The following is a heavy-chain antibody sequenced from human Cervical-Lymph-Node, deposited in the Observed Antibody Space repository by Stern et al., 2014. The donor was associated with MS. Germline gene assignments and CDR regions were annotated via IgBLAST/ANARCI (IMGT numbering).Heavy chain of an antibody. Sequence: QVQLVQSGAEVKKPGASVKISCKASGYTFTSYAIHWVRQAPGQRLEWMGWINAGNGNTKYSQKFQGRVTITRDTSASTAYMELSSLRSEDTAVYYCARDPTSGWPRYFDYWGQGTLVTVSS. CDR2: INAGNGNT. CDR1: GYTFTSYA. D-gene: IGHD6-19*01. CDR3: ARDPTSGWPRYFDY. V-gene: IGHV1-3*01. J-gene: IGHJ4*02.